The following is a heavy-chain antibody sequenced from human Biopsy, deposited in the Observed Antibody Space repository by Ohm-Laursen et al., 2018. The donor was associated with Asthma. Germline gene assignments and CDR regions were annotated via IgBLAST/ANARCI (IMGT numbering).Heavy chain of an antibody. CDR1: GYTFINYV. CDR2: INAGNGNT. J-gene: IGHJ3*02. V-gene: IGHV1-3*01. CDR3: ARTYYDFLTGQVNDALAM. Sequence: ASVKVSCKSSGYTFINYVIHWVRQAPGQRLEWMGWINAGNGNTKYSEKFQGRVTITRDTSASTAYMDLSSLRSEDTAVYYCARTYYDFLTGQVNDALAMWGQGTVVTVSS. D-gene: IGHD3-9*01.